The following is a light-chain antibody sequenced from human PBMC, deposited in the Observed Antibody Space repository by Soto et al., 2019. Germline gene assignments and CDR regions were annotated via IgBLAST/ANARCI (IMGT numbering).Light chain of an antibody. V-gene: IGKV3D-15*01. Sequence: DKLMSQSPATLSVSPGERVTLSCRASQNIHNHMSWFLQKPGQTPRLLIYDASNRATGIPARFSGSGSGTDFTLTITGLEPEDFAVYYCQQFHISRTFGQGTKVDIK. J-gene: IGKJ1*01. CDR1: QNIHNH. CDR3: QQFHISRT. CDR2: DAS.